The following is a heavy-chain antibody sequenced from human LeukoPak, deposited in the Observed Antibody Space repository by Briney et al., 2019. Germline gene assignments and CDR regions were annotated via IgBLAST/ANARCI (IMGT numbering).Heavy chain of an antibody. D-gene: IGHD3-16*02. V-gene: IGHV4-59*12. CDR1: GGSISSYY. CDR3: ARGPLYLYDYVWGSYRYTRPYYFDY. J-gene: IGHJ4*02. CDR2: IYYSGST. Sequence: SETLSLTCTVSGGSISSYYWSWIRQPPGKGLEWIGYIYYSGSTNYNPSLKSRVTISVDTSKNQFSLKLSSVTAADTAVYYCARGPLYLYDYVWGSYRYTRPYYFDYWGQGTLVTVSS.